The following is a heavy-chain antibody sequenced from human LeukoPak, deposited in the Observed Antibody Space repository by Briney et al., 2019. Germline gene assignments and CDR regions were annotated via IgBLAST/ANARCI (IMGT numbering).Heavy chain of an antibody. CDR1: GFTFSTYA. CDR2: ISGNGGTT. D-gene: IGHD6-13*01. J-gene: IGHJ4*02. Sequence: PGGSLRLSCAASGFTFSTYAMSWVRQAPGKGLQWVSTISGNGGTTYYADSVKGRFTISRDNSKNTLYLQMNSLRVEDTAVYYCAKPPPHSSSWLFDYWGPGTLVTVSS. CDR3: AKPPPHSSSWLFDY. V-gene: IGHV3-23*01.